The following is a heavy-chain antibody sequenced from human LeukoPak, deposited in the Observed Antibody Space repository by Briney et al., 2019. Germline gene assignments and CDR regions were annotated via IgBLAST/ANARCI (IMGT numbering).Heavy chain of an antibody. D-gene: IGHD3-22*01. J-gene: IGHJ6*02. CDR1: GYAFTSYN. V-gene: IGHV1-3*01. Sequence: ASVKVSCKASGYAFTSYNIHWVRQAPGQRPEWMGWINAGNGNTKYSQKFQGRVTITRDMSTSTTYMELSSLRSEDTAVYYCAADPRTHYYDSSGYFPYYYYYGMDVWGQGTTVTVSS. CDR3: AADPRTHYYDSSGYFPYYYYYGMDV. CDR2: INAGNGNT.